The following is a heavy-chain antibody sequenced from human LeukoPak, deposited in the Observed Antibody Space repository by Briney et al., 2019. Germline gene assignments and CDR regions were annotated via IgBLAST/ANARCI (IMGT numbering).Heavy chain of an antibody. J-gene: IGHJ6*02. CDR2: ISGSGGST. V-gene: IGHV3-23*01. Sequence: GGSLRLSCAASGFTFSSYAMSWVRQAPGKGLEWVSAISGSGGSTYYADSVKGRFTISRDNSKNTLYLQMNSLRAEDTAVYYCAKDPRLTDYDFWSGPDDYYGIDVWGQGTTVTVSS. CDR1: GFTFSSYA. CDR3: AKDPRLTDYDFWSGPDDYYGIDV. D-gene: IGHD3-3*01.